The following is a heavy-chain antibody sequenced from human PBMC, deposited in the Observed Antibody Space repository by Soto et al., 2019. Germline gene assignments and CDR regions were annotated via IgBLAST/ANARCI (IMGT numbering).Heavy chain of an antibody. V-gene: IGHV1-8*02. D-gene: IGHD4-17*01. Sequence: AGVTFSCKASGYTFTSYGISWVGLDTGQGLDRMGCMNTNSGNTGYAEKFQGRVTMNRNTPQRTAYMELSSVRSEDTAVYYCARGGTDYAGYWGQGTLVTVSS. J-gene: IGHJ4*02. CDR1: GYTFTSYG. CDR3: ARGGTDYAGY. CDR2: MNTNSGNT.